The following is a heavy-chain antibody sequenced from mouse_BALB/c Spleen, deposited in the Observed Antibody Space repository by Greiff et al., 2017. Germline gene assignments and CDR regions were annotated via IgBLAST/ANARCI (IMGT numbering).Heavy chain of an antibody. CDR3: TIHDGNFQDAMDY. CDR1: EYEFPSHD. CDR2: INSDGGST. D-gene: IGHD2-1*01. Sequence: EVKLVESGGGLVQPGESLKLSCESNEYEFPSHDMSWVRKTPEKRLELVAAINSDGGSTYYPDTMERRFIISRDNTKKTLYLQMSSLRSEDTALYYCTIHDGNFQDAMDYWGQGTSVTVSS. V-gene: IGHV5-2*01. J-gene: IGHJ4*01.